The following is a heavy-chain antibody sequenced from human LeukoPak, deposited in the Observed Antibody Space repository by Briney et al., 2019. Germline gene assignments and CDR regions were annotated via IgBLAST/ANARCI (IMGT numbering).Heavy chain of an antibody. CDR2: ISSSGSTI. J-gene: IGHJ4*02. D-gene: IGHD6-13*01. CDR3: AREGEQLASFDY. CDR1: GFTFSSYE. Sequence: QPGGSLRLSCAASGFTFSSYEMNWVRQAPGKGLEWVSYISSSGSTIYYADSVKGRFTISRDNAKNSLYLQMNSLRAEDTAVYYCAREGEQLASFDYWGQGTLVTVSS. V-gene: IGHV3-48*03.